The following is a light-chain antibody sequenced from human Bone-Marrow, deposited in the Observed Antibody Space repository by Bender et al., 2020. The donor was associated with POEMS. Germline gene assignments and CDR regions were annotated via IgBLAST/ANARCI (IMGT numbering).Light chain of an antibody. V-gene: IGLV2-8*01. CDR1: SSDVGGYNY. CDR2: EVN. J-gene: IGLJ2*01. Sequence: QSALTQPPSASGSPGQSVTISCTGTSSDVGGYNYVSWYQQHPGKAPKLMICEVNKRPSGVSDRLSGSRSGTSASLAITGLQPEDEADYYCQSSDSSVSVVFGGGTKLTVL. CDR3: QSSDSSVSVV.